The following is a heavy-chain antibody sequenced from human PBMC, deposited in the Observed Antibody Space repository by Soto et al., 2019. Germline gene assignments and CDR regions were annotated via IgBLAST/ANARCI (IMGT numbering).Heavy chain of an antibody. V-gene: IGHV1-8*01. D-gene: IGHD2-2*01. J-gene: IGHJ6*02. CDR3: ARGGYCISTSCYVGSYDYYYYGMDV. CDR1: GYTFTSYD. CDR2: MNPNSGNT. Sequence: QVQLVQSGAEVKKPGASVKVSCKASGYTFTSYDINWVRQATGQGLEWMGWMNPNSGNTGYAQKFQGRGPRTRNTSISTDYMELSSLRSEDTAVYYCARGGYCISTSCYVGSYDYYYYGMDVWGQGTTVTVSS.